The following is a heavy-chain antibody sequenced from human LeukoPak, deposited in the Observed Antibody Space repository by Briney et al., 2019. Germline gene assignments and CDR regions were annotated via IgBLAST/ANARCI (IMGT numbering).Heavy chain of an antibody. CDR3: VRDTMIVEDVFDI. CDR1: GYTFTTYG. CDR2: ISAYNGNT. J-gene: IGHJ3*02. Sequence: GASVKVSCKGSGYTFTTYGISWVRQAPGQGLEWMGWISAYNGNTNYAQKLQGRVTMTTDTSTSTAYMELRSLRSDDTAMYYCVRDTMIVEDVFDIWGQGTMVTVSS. D-gene: IGHD3-22*01. V-gene: IGHV1-18*01.